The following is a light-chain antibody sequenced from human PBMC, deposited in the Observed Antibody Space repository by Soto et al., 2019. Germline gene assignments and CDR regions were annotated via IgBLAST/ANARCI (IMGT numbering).Light chain of an antibody. CDR3: SSYRSGGTFV. V-gene: IGLV2-14*01. CDR1: SSDVGGYNY. J-gene: IGLJ1*01. CDR2: VVS. Sequence: QSVLTQPPSASGTPGQRFTISCSGSSSDVGGYNYVSWHQQHPGKAPKVLISVVSNRPSGVSNRFSGSKSGNTASLTISGLQAEDEADYYCSSYRSGGTFVFGSGTKLTVL.